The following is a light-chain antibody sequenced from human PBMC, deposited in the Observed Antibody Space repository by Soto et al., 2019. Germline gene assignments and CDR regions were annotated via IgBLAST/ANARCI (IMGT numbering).Light chain of an antibody. CDR3: SSYTTSYFYV. Sequence: QSALTQPASVSGSPGQSITISCTGSGRDIGAYDYVSWYQQHPGKAPKLLIYGVKNRPSGVSYRFSASKSAFTASLTLSGLQAEDEAHYYCSSYTTSYFYVFGPGTKLTVL. CDR1: GRDIGAYDY. J-gene: IGLJ1*01. CDR2: GVK. V-gene: IGLV2-14*01.